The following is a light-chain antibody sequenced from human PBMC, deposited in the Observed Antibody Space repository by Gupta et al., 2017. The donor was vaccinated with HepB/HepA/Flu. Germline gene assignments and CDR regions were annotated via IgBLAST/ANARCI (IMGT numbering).Light chain of an antibody. J-gene: IGKJ4*01. V-gene: IGKV3-11*01. CDR3: QHRGNWPLT. CDR1: QNIRGY. Sequence: EIVLTQSPATLSLSPGERATLSCRASQNIRGYLAWYQQKPGQSPRLLISDASNRATGIPARFSGSGSGTDFTLTISSLEPEDFAVYCCQHRGNWPLTFGGGTKVEIK. CDR2: DAS.